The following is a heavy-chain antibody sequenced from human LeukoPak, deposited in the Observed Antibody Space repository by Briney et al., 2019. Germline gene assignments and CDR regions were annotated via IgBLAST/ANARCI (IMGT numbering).Heavy chain of an antibody. CDR1: GGTFSSYA. D-gene: IGHD3-10*01. J-gene: IGHJ4*02. Sequence: ASVKVSCKASGGTFSSYAISWVRQATGQGLEWMGWMNPNSGNTGYAQKFQGRVTITRNTSISTAYMELSSLRSEDTAVYYCARGEPMVRGVKSDYWGQGTLVTVSS. V-gene: IGHV1-8*03. CDR2: MNPNSGNT. CDR3: ARGEPMVRGVKSDY.